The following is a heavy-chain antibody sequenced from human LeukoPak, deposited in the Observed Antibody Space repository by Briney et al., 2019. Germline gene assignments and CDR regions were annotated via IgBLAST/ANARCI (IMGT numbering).Heavy chain of an antibody. Sequence: SETLSLTCTVSGGSITSYHYSWIRQPPGKGLEWIGYIYYSGSTNYNPSLKSRVTISVDTSKNQFSLKLSSVTAADTAVYYCARIDYGGNSEAFDIWGQGTMVTVSS. CDR2: IYYSGST. J-gene: IGHJ3*02. CDR1: GGSITSYH. CDR3: ARIDYGGNSEAFDI. V-gene: IGHV4-59*01. D-gene: IGHD4-23*01.